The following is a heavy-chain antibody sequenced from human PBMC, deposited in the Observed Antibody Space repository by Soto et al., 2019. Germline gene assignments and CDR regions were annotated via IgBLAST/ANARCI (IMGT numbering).Heavy chain of an antibody. Sequence: QVQLVQSGAEVKKPGASVKVSCKASGYTFTSYGISWVRQAPGQGLEWMGWISAYNGNTNYAQKLQGRVTMTTDTSTSTAYMELRSLRSDDTAVYYCARDREGYGALIGPHAFDIWGQGTMVTVSS. CDR1: GYTFTSYG. V-gene: IGHV1-18*01. CDR2: ISAYNGNT. CDR3: ARDREGYGALIGPHAFDI. D-gene: IGHD4-17*01. J-gene: IGHJ3*02.